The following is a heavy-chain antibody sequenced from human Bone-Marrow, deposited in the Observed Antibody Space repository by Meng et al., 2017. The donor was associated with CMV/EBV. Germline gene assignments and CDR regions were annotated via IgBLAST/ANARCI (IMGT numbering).Heavy chain of an antibody. CDR1: GGTFSSYA. Sequence: QVQLVQSEAEVKKPGSSVKVSCKASGGTFSSYAISRVRQAPGQGLEWMGGIIPIFGTANYAQKFQGRVTITADESTSTAYMELSSLRSEDTAVYYCARDFIRGYCSGGSCSYFNWFDPWGQGTMVTVSA. CDR3: ARDFIRGYCSGGSCSYFNWFDP. J-gene: IGHJ5*02. V-gene: IGHV1-69*12. D-gene: IGHD2-15*01. CDR2: IIPIFGTA.